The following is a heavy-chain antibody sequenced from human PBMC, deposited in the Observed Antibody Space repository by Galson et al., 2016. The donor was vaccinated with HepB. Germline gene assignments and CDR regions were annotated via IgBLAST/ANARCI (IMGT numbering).Heavy chain of an antibody. CDR3: ARFSSSMGHDY. D-gene: IGHD6-6*01. V-gene: IGHV4-59*12. CDR1: GGSISSYY. J-gene: IGHJ4*02. Sequence: QVQLQESGPGLVKPSETLSLNCTVSGGSISSYYWSWIRQSPGKGLELIGYIYSSGYTNYNPSLKSRVTISLGTFKNQFSLKLTSVTDADTAVYYCARFSSSMGHDYWGQGSLVTVSS. CDR2: IYSSGYT.